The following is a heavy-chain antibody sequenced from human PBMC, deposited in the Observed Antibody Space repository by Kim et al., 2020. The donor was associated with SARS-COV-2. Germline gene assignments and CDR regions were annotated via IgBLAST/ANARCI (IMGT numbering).Heavy chain of an antibody. CDR2: INHSGST. J-gene: IGHJ6*02. CDR1: GGSFNGYY. V-gene: IGHV4-34*01. CDR3: ASYSETTVTTGYYYYGMDV. Sequence: SETLSLTCAVYGGSFNGYYWSWIRQPPGKGLEWIGEINHSGSTNYNPSLKSRVTISVDTSKNQFSLKLSSVNAADTAVYYCASYSETTVTTGYYYYGMDVWGQGTTVTVSS. D-gene: IGHD4-17*01.